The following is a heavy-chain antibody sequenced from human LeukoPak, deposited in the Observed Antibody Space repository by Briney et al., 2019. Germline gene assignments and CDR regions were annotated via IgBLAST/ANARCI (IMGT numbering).Heavy chain of an antibody. J-gene: IGHJ4*02. CDR2: CSTGNGNT. CDR1: GDTFIRYG. CDR3: ATANNWNYALGY. V-gene: IGHV1-18*01. D-gene: IGHD1-7*01. Sequence: GASVKVSCKASGDTFIRYGISWVRQAPGQGLEWMGWCSTGNGNTNYGQKFQGRVAVTTDTSTGTAYMELRSLRSDDTAMYYCATANNWNYALGYWGQGTLVTVSS.